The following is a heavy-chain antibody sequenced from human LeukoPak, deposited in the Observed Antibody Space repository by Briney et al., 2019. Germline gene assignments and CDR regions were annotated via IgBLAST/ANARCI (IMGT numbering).Heavy chain of an antibody. D-gene: IGHD6-19*01. CDR1: GGSISSYY. J-gene: IGHJ3*02. Sequence: SETLSLTCTVSGGSISSYYWSWIRQPPGKGLEWIGYIYYSGSTNYNPSLKSRVTISVDTSKNQFSLKLSSVTAADTAVYYCARAVGSSGWYAFDIWGQGTMVTVSS. CDR2: IYYSGST. CDR3: ARAVGSSGWYAFDI. V-gene: IGHV4-59*01.